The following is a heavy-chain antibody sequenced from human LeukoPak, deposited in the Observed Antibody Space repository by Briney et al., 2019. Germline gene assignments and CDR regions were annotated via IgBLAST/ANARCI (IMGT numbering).Heavy chain of an antibody. CDR3: AGGGWELYFDY. CDR2: IYYSGST. CDR1: GGSISSYY. Sequence: SETLSLTCTVSGGSISSYYWSWIRQPPGKGLEWIGYIYYSGSTNHNPSLKSRVTISVDTSKNQFSLKLSSVTAADTAVYYCAGGGWELYFDYWGQGTLVTVSS. D-gene: IGHD1-26*01. V-gene: IGHV4-59*01. J-gene: IGHJ4*02.